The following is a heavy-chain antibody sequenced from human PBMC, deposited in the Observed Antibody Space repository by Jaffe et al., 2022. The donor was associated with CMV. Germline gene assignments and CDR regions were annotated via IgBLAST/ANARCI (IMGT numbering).Heavy chain of an antibody. CDR2: INPSDSYT. J-gene: IGHJ3*02. V-gene: IGHV5-10-1*03. Sequence: EVQLVQSGAEVKKPGESLIISCKGSGYMFTSHWITWVRQMPGKGLEWMGRINPSDSYTNYNPSFQDHVAISADKSISTAYLKWSSLKASDSAMYYCARRIGEWLNDAFDIWGQGTMVTVSS. CDR1: GYMFTSHW. D-gene: IGHD3-3*01. CDR3: ARRIGEWLNDAFDI.